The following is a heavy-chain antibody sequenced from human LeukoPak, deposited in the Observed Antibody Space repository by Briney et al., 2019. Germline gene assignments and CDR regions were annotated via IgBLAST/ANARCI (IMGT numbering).Heavy chain of an antibody. CDR3: AKEPGYSGYDYGDY. Sequence: GGSLRLSCAASGFTFSSYAMSWVRQAPGKGLEWVSGISGSGGSTYYADSVKVRFTISRDNSKNTLYLQMNSLRAEDTAVYYCAKEPGYSGYDYGDYWGQGTLVTVSS. CDR1: GFTFSSYA. V-gene: IGHV3-23*01. CDR2: ISGSGGST. D-gene: IGHD5-12*01. J-gene: IGHJ4*02.